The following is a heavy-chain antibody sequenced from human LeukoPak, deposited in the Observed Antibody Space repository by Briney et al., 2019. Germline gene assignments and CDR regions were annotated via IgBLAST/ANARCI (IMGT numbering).Heavy chain of an antibody. V-gene: IGHV4-39*01. J-gene: IGHJ4*02. CDR1: GGSISCTGHH. CDR3: ARTIYWHDTTGYYLPLDY. CDR2: IYYSGKT. D-gene: IGHD3-22*01. Sequence: SETLSLTCTVSGGSISCTGHHWVWIRQPPGEGLEWVGSIYYSGKTYYNVSLKSRVTISVDTSKNQFSLKLSSVTAADTAVYFCARTIYWHDTTGYYLPLDYWGQGTLVTVS.